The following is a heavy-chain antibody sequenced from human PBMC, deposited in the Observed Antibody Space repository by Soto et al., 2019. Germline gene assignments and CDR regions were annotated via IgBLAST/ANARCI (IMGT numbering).Heavy chain of an antibody. V-gene: IGHV3-23*01. CDR3: AKDGRSITIFGVVINYYYMDV. J-gene: IGHJ6*03. CDR1: GFTFAAYA. Sequence: GGSLRLSCAASGFTFAAYAMTWVRQAPGRGLEWVSGISSRGSSTYYADSVKGRFAVSRDNSKNTLYLQMNSLRAEDTAVYYCAKDGRSITIFGVVINYYYMDVWGKGTTVTVSS. CDR2: ISSRGSST. D-gene: IGHD3-3*01.